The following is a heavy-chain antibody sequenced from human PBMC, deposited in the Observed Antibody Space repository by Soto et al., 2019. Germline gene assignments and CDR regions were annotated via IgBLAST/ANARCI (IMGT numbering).Heavy chain of an antibody. J-gene: IGHJ4*02. V-gene: IGHV4-39*01. CDR3: ARPGEGLSPGDY. CDR2: IYYSANR. CDR1: GASMTSTSYY. Sequence: PSETLSLTCTVSGASMTSTSYYWGWIRQPPGKGLEWIGSIYYSANRYYNPSLKSRVTISMDTSKNQFSLKLTSVTAADTAVYFCARPGEGLSPGDYWAQRTQVTVSS. D-gene: IGHD3-10*01.